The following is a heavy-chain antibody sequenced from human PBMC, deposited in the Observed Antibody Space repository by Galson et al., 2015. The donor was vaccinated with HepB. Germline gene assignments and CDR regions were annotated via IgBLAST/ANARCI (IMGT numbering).Heavy chain of an antibody. CDR2: ISYDEKNK. J-gene: IGHJ3*02. V-gene: IGHV3-30*04. Sequence: SLRLSCAASGFTFSTYALHWVRQAPGKGLEWVAVISYDEKNKYYADSVNGRFTISRDNSKNTLYLQMNSLTAEDTAVYYCARRQWELRRAGAFDIWGRGTMVTVSS. D-gene: IGHD1-26*01. CDR3: ARRQWELRRAGAFDI. CDR1: GFTFSTYA.